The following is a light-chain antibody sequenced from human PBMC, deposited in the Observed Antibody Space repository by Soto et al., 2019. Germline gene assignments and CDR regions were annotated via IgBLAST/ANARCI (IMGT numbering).Light chain of an antibody. Sequence: GFTQSPGTLSLSPGDRAILSCRASQIVRGNYLAWYQQKPGQAPRLLIFGTSIRATGIPDRFSGSGSGTDFTLSISRLEPEDFAVYYCQQYDSSQRMFGQGTKVDIK. CDR3: QQYDSSQRM. J-gene: IGKJ1*01. CDR2: GTS. CDR1: QIVRGNY. V-gene: IGKV3-20*01.